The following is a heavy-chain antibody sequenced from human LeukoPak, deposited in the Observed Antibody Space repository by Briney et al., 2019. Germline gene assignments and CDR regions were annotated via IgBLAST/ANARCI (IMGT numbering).Heavy chain of an antibody. Sequence: PGRSLRLSCAATGFTFSNYAIHWGHQAPGKGREWVAFITDDGSRQHYADSVKGRFTISRDNSKNTLNLQMNSLRAEDTAVYYCVKDRTGTYTLDYWGQGTLVTVSS. V-gene: IGHV3-30-3*01. CDR3: VKDRTGTYTLDY. CDR2: ITDDGSRQ. CDR1: GFTFSNYA. J-gene: IGHJ4*02. D-gene: IGHD3-10*01.